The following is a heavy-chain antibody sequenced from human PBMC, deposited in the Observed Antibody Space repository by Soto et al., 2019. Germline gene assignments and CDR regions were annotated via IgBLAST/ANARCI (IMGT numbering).Heavy chain of an antibody. J-gene: IGHJ4*02. Sequence: QVQLVQSGPEVKKPGASVKVSCKTSGYTFTSFGISWVRQAPGQGLEWMGWITTDKGKTNYAQKFQGRVTMTTDTSTSTAYMELRSLNSDDTAVYYCATRSPAFDYWGQGTLVTVSS. CDR2: ITTDKGKT. CDR1: GYTFTSFG. CDR3: ATRSPAFDY. V-gene: IGHV1-18*01.